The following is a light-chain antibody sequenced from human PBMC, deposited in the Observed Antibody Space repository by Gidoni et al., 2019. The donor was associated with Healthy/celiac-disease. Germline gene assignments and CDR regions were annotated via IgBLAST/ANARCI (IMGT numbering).Light chain of an antibody. J-gene: IGLJ2*01. CDR2: DVR. Sequence: QSALTQPRSVSGSPEQSVTISRTGTSSDVGGYNYVSGYQQHPGNAPKLMLYDVRKRPSGVPALVSGAKSCYTFSLTISWLQAEDEADYYCCSYAGSYSLVFGGGTKLSVL. CDR3: CSYAGSYSLV. CDR1: SSDVGGYNY. V-gene: IGLV2-11*01.